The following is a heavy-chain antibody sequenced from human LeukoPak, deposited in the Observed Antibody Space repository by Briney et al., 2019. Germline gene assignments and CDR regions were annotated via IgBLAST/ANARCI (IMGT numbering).Heavy chain of an antibody. Sequence: ASVKVSCKASGYTFTSYDINWVRQATGQGLGWMGWMNPNSGNTGYAQKFQGRVTMTRNTSISTAYMELSSLRSEDTAVYYCARGAAVAGTGSGYGMDVWGQGTTVTVSS. CDR3: ARGAAVAGTGSGYGMDV. D-gene: IGHD6-19*01. CDR2: MNPNSGNT. V-gene: IGHV1-8*01. J-gene: IGHJ6*02. CDR1: GYTFTSYD.